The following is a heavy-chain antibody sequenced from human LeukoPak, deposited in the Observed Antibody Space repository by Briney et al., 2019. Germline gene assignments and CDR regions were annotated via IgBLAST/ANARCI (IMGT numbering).Heavy chain of an antibody. D-gene: IGHD6-19*01. CDR3: ARDSEDSSGWFDP. V-gene: IGHV3-21*01. Sequence: GGSLRLSCAASGFTFSSYSMNWVRQAPGKGLEWVSSISSSSSYIYCADSVKGRFTISRDNAKNSLYLQMNSLRAEDTAVYYCARDSEDSSGWFDPWGQGTLVTVSS. CDR1: GFTFSSYS. CDR2: ISSSSSYI. J-gene: IGHJ5*02.